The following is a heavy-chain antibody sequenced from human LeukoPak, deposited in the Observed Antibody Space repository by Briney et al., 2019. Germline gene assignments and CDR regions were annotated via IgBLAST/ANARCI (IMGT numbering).Heavy chain of an antibody. J-gene: IGHJ4*02. CDR3: ARVSGSYYDSRDC. V-gene: IGHV3-21*01. CDR2: ITGTSSNM. CDR1: GFTFSSYT. Sequence: GGSLRLSCAASGFTFSSYTMNWVRQAPGKGLEWVSSITGTSSNMYYAELVRGRFTISRDNAKNSLYPQMNSLRAEDTAVYYCARVSGSYYDSRDCWGQGTLVTVSS. D-gene: IGHD3-22*01.